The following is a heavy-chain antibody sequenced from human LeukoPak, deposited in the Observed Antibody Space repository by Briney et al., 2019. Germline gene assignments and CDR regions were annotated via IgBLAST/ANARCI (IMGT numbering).Heavy chain of an antibody. J-gene: IGHJ3*02. D-gene: IGHD1-26*01. CDR3: ARDVGFIVGATPGAFDI. CDR2: IYSGGST. Sequence: QPGGSLRLSCAASGFIVSSNYMTWVRQAPGKGLEWVSVIYSGGSTYYADSAKGRFTISRDTPKNTLYLQMNSLRADDTAVYYCARDVGFIVGATPGAFDIWGQGTMVTVTS. CDR1: GFIVSSNY. V-gene: IGHV3-66*01.